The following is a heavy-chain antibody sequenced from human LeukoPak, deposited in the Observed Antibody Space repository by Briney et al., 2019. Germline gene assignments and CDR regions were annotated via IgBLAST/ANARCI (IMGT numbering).Heavy chain of an antibody. CDR3: TTDGGGSYLIDP. D-gene: IGHD1-26*01. CDR2: IYTDGSTI. J-gene: IGHJ5*02. CDR1: GFTFSSYW. V-gene: IGHV3-74*01. Sequence: PGGSLRLSCAASGFTFSSYWMHWVRQAPGKGLVWVSRIYTDGSTINYADSVKGRFTISRDNAKNTLYLQMISLRAEDTAVYYCTTDGGGSYLIDPWGQGTLVTVSS.